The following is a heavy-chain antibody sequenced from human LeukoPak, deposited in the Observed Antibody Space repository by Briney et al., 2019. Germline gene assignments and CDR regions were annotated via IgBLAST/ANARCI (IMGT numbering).Heavy chain of an antibody. CDR1: GYTFTDYY. J-gene: IGHJ4*02. V-gene: IGHV1-2*02. CDR3: ARGGLSSTSRFIDY. D-gene: IGHD2-2*01. Sequence: ASVKVSCKASGYTFTDYYMQWVRQAPGQGLEWMGWFNPNSGSTNYAQKFQGRVTMTRDTSISTAYMELSRLRSDDTAVYYCARGGLSSTSRFIDYWGQGTLVTVSS. CDR2: FNPNSGST.